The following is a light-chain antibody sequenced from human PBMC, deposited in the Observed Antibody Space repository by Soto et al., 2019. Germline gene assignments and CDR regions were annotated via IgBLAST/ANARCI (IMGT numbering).Light chain of an antibody. Sequence: DIQMTQSPSSLSASVGDRVTITCRASQGIRNDLGWYQQKPGKAPKRLIYAASSVQSGFPSRFSGSRSETEFTLTIRSLQPEEFATYYCLQHNSYPLVTFGQGTRLEIK. CDR2: AAS. CDR3: LQHNSYPLVT. V-gene: IGKV1-17*01. J-gene: IGKJ5*01. CDR1: QGIRND.